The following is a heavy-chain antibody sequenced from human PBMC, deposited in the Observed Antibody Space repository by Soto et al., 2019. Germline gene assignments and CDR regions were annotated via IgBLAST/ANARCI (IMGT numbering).Heavy chain of an antibody. CDR3: ASIAVAEYYYYYGMDV. V-gene: IGHV1-3*01. CDR1: GYTFTNYA. CDR2: INGGNGNT. Sequence: ASVKVSCKASGYTFTNYAMNWVRQAPGQRLEWMGWINGGNGNTRYSQKFQARVTITRDTSASTAYMELYSLTSEDTAVYFCASIAVAEYYYYYGMDVWGQGTTVTVSS. D-gene: IGHD6-19*01. J-gene: IGHJ6*02.